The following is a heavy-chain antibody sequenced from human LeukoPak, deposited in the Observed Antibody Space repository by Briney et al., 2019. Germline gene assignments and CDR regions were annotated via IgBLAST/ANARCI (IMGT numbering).Heavy chain of an antibody. CDR1: GFTFSTYW. V-gene: IGHV3-74*01. CDR2: INSDGSSI. D-gene: IGHD2-21*02. Sequence: GGSLRLSCAASGFTFSTYWMHWVRQAPGEGPVWVSRINSDGSSISYADSVKGRFTISRGNAKNTLYLQMNSLRAEDTALYYCAKSLVGGDAGNWFDPWGQGTLVTVSS. J-gene: IGHJ5*02. CDR3: AKSLVGGDAGNWFDP.